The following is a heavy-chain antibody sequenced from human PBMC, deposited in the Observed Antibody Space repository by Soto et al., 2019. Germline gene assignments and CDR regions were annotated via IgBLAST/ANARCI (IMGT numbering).Heavy chain of an antibody. J-gene: IGHJ6*02. V-gene: IGHV1-18*01. CDR1: GYTFITYG. D-gene: IGHD3-22*01. Sequence: SCXASGYTFITYGISWLLQAPGQGLEWMGWISSYNGNTNYAQKLQGRVTMTTDTSTTIAYMELRSLRSDDTAMYYCARGGYYDSSGSRNYHYYGMNVWGQGTTVTVSS. CDR2: ISSYNGNT. CDR3: ARGGYYDSSGSRNYHYYGMNV.